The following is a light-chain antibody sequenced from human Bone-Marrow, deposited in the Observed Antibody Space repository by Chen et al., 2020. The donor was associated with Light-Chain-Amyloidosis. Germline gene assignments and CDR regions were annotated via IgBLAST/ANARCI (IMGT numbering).Light chain of an antibody. CDR2: ANS. CDR1: SSNIGAGYD. V-gene: IGLV1-40*01. J-gene: IGLJ2*01. CDR3: QSYDSSLSGGV. Sequence: QSVLTQPPSVSGAPGQRVTISCTGSSSNIGAGYDVHWYQQLPGTAPKLLIYANSNRPSGVPDRLSGSKSGTSASLAITGLQAEDEADYYCQSYDSSLSGGVFGGGTKLTVL.